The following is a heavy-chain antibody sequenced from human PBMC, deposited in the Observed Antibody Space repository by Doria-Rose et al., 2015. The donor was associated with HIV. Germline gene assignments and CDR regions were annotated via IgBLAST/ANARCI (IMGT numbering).Heavy chain of an antibody. Sequence: QVQLMQSGPVLVKPTETLTLTCTVSGVSLSSPGMGVSWIRQPPGKALEWLANIFSDDERSYTTSLKSRLTISRGTSKSQVVLTMTDMDPVDTATYYCARIKSSRWYHKYYFDFWGQGTLVIVSA. CDR1: GVSLSSPGMG. V-gene: IGHV2-26*01. D-gene: IGHD6-13*01. CDR2: IFSDDER. J-gene: IGHJ4*02. CDR3: ARIKSSRWYHKYYFDF.